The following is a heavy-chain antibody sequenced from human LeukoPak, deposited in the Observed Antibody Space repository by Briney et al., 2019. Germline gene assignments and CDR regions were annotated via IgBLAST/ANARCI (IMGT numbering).Heavy chain of an antibody. J-gene: IGHJ3*02. CDR3: ARATNWGWVGAFDI. CDR2: ISSSGSTI. Sequence: GGSLRLSGAASGFTFSSYEMNWVRQAPGKGLEWVSYISSSGSTIYYADSVKGRFTISRDNAKNSLYLQMNSLRAEDTAVYYCARATNWGWVGAFDIWGQGTMVAVSS. CDR1: GFTFSSYE. D-gene: IGHD7-27*01. V-gene: IGHV3-48*03.